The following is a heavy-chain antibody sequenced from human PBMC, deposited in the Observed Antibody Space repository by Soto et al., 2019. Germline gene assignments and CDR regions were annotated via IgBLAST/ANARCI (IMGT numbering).Heavy chain of an antibody. CDR3: ASGKTRTARPSLRYYYYGLDV. J-gene: IGHJ6*02. CDR2: INHSGTT. D-gene: IGHD6-6*01. Sequence: PSETLSLTCTIYGGSFSGYYWTWIRQPPGKGLEWIGEINHSGTTNYSPSLKRRVSISVDMSKDKFPLNLSSVTAADTAVYYCASGKTRTARPSLRYYYYGLDVWGQGTTVTVSS. CDR1: GGSFSGYY. V-gene: IGHV4-34*01.